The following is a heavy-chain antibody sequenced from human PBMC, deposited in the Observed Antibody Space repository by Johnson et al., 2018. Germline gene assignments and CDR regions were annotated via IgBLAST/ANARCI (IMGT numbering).Heavy chain of an antibody. CDR2: ISGGST. CDR1: GFTVSSNE. Sequence: VQLVESGGGLVKPGGSLRLSCAASGFTVSSNEMSWVRQAPGKGLEWVSSISGGSTYYADSRKGRFTISRDNSKNTLYLQMNSLRAEDTAVYYCARDEGYMDVWGKGTTVTVS. J-gene: IGHJ6*03. CDR3: ARDEGYMDV. V-gene: IGHV3-38-3*01.